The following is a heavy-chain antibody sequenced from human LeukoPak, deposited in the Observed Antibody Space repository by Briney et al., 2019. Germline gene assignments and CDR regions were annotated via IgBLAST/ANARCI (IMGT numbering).Heavy chain of an antibody. V-gene: IGHV4-31*01. CDR3: ARDFYGSGSSPLGFDP. D-gene: IGHD3-10*01. CDR2: ISSSGVT. Sequence: PLETLSLTCTVSGVSISSGVYYWTWIRQLPGKGLEWIGYISSSGVTKYNPLLNSQFSVSFDTSKNQFSLKVTFVTAADTGMYYCARDFYGSGSSPLGFDPWGQGMLVTVSS. J-gene: IGHJ5*02. CDR1: GVSISSGVYY.